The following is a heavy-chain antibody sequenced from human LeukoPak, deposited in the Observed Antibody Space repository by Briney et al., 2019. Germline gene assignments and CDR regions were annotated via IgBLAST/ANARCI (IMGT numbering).Heavy chain of an antibody. CDR1: GGSIRIGNYY. D-gene: IGHD1-26*01. Sequence: SETLSLTCTVSGGSIRIGNYYWGWIRQPPGKGLEWIGYIYYSGSTYYNPSLKSRVTISVDTSKNQFSLKLSSVTAADTAVYYCASPAIVGATAGYFQHWGQGTLVTVSS. CDR3: ASPAIVGATAGYFQH. CDR2: IYYSGST. J-gene: IGHJ1*01. V-gene: IGHV4-30-4*01.